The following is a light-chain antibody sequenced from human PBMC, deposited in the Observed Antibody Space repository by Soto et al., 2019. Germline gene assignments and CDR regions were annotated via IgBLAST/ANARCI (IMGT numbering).Light chain of an antibody. Sequence: EIVLTQSPATLSLSPGERATLSCRASQSVSSYLAWYQQKPGQAPRLPIYDASNRATGIPARFSGSGSGTDFPLTISSLEPEDFAVYYCQQRSNWPWTFGQGTKVDIK. CDR2: DAS. CDR1: QSVSSY. CDR3: QQRSNWPWT. J-gene: IGKJ1*01. V-gene: IGKV3-11*01.